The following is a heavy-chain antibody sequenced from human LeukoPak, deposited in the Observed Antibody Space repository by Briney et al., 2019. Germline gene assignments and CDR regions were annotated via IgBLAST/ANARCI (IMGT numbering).Heavy chain of an antibody. J-gene: IGHJ6*03. Sequence: ASVKVSCKASGYTFTGYYMHWVRQAPGQGLEWMGWINPNSGGTNYAQKFQGRVTMTRDTSISTAYMELSRLRSDDTAVYCCARSFGDVGYYYYMDVWGKGTTVTISS. V-gene: IGHV1-2*02. D-gene: IGHD3-10*01. CDR3: ARSFGDVGYYYYMDV. CDR1: GYTFTGYY. CDR2: INPNSGGT.